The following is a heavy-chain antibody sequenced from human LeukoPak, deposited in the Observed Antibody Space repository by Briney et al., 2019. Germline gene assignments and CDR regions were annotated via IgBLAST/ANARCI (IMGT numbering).Heavy chain of an antibody. D-gene: IGHD6-19*01. CDR3: ARGSDHASGWPYYFHY. V-gene: IGHV3-9*01. Sequence: GGSLRLSCAASGFNFDDYAMHWVRQAPGKGLEWVSGISWKSGSIGYADSVKGRFTISRDNAKNALYMQMNSLRTDDTALYFCARGSDHASGWPYYFHYWGQGALVTVSS. CDR1: GFNFDDYA. J-gene: IGHJ4*02. CDR2: ISWKSGSI.